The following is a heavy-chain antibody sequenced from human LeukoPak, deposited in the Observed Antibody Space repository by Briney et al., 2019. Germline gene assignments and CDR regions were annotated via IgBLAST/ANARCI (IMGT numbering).Heavy chain of an antibody. Sequence: KPSETLSLTCAVYGGSFSGYYWSWIRQPPGKGLEWIGEINHSGSTNYNPSLKSRVTISVDTSKNQFSLKLSSVTAADTAVYYCARVPMVTAHFDYWGQGTLVTVSS. CDR1: GGSFSGYY. CDR3: ARVPMVTAHFDY. J-gene: IGHJ4*02. V-gene: IGHV4-34*01. D-gene: IGHD2-21*02. CDR2: INHSGST.